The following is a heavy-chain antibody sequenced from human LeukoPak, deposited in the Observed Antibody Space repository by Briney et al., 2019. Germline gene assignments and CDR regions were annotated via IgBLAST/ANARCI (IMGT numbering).Heavy chain of an antibody. Sequence: GGSLRLSCAASGFTFNKYGLSWVRQAPGKGPELVAYISGSGGFTNYADLVKGRFTISRDNSKNTLYLQMNSLRAEDTAVYYCARDLSIAARTFDYWGQGTLVTVSS. J-gene: IGHJ4*02. CDR3: ARDLSIAARTFDY. CDR1: GFTFNKYG. CDR2: ISGSGGFT. V-gene: IGHV3-23*01. D-gene: IGHD6-6*01.